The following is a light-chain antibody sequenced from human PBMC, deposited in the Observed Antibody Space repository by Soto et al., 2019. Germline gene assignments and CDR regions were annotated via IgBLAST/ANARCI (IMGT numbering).Light chain of an antibody. CDR2: DNN. CDR3: GTWDSSLSAVV. V-gene: IGLV1-51*01. J-gene: IGLJ2*01. Sequence: QAVVTQPPSVSAAPGQKVTISCSGSSSNIGNNYVSWYQQLPGTAPKFLIYDNNKRPSGIPDRFSGSKSGTSATLDITGLQTGDEADYYCGTWDSSLSAVVFGGGTKLTVL. CDR1: SSNIGNNY.